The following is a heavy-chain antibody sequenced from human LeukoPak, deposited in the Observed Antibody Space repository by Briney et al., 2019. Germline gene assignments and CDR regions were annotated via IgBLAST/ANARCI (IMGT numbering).Heavy chain of an antibody. V-gene: IGHV1-69*01. CDR1: GGTFSSYA. D-gene: IGHD3-10*01. J-gene: IGHJ5*02. Sequence: GASVKVSCKASGGTFSSYAISWVRQAPGQGLEWMGGIIPIIGTANYAQKFQGRATITADESTSTAYMELSSLRSEDTAVYYCAREDWGQFGELSWFDPWGQGTLVTVSS. CDR2: IIPIIGTA. CDR3: AREDWGQFGELSWFDP.